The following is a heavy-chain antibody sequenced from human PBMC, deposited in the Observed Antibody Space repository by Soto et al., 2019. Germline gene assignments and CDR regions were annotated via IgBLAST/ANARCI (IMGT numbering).Heavy chain of an antibody. D-gene: IGHD3-10*01. Sequence: QVELVESGGGVVQPGRSLRLSCTASGFSFSYYAMYWVRQAPGKGLEWVAVISYDGSHKSYGDSVKGRFTISRDDPKNTVYLRMNSLRVGDTAVYYCARDGAGYYGSGSYPDYWGQGTLVTVSS. CDR3: ARDGAGYYGSGSYPDY. CDR1: GFSFSYYA. V-gene: IGHV3-30-3*01. J-gene: IGHJ4*02. CDR2: ISYDGSHK.